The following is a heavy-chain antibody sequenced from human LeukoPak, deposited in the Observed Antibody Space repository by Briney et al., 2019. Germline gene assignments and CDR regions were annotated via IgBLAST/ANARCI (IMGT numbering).Heavy chain of an antibody. CDR1: GGSISINSYY. D-gene: IGHD3-10*01. V-gene: IGHV4-39*07. Sequence: SETLSLTCSVSGGSISINSYYWDWIRQSPGKGLEWLGSLYFRGNTYYNPSLKSRVTISVDRANNQFSLKLSSVTAADTAFYYCARGRKGGSALWGQGTLVTVSS. CDR2: LYFRGNT. CDR3: ARGRKGGSAL. J-gene: IGHJ4*02.